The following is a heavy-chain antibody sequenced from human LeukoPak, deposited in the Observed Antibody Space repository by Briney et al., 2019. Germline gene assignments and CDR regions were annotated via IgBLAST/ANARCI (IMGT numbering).Heavy chain of an antibody. CDR2: ISAYNGNT. CDR1: GYTFTSYG. J-gene: IGHJ5*02. CDR3: ARIRRYSSSWYNWFDP. Sequence: WASVKVSCKASGYTFTSYGISWVRQAPGQGLEWMGWISAYNGNTNYAQKLQGRVTITTDTSPSQPYLELRGLGSDDTAVYYCARIRRYSSSWYNWFDPWGQGTLVTVSS. V-gene: IGHV1-18*01. D-gene: IGHD6-13*01.